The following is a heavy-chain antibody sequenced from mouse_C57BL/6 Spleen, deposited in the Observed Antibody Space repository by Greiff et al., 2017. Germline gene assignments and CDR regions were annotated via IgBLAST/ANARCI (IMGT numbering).Heavy chain of an antibody. CDR3: ARRYYGSSYVRYFDV. J-gene: IGHJ1*03. CDR1: GFTFSSYT. D-gene: IGHD1-1*01. CDR2: ISGGGGNT. Sequence: EVKLEESGGGLVKPGGSLKLSCAASGFTFSSYTMSWVRQTPEKRLEWVATISGGGGNTYYPDSVKGRFTISRDNAKNTLYLQMSSLRSEDTALYYCARRYYGSSYVRYFDVWGTGTTVTVSS. V-gene: IGHV5-9*01.